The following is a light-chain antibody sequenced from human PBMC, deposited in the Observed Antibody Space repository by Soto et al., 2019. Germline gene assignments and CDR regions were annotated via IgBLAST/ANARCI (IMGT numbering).Light chain of an antibody. CDR3: QRQKT. J-gene: IGKJ1*01. Sequence: EIVITQSPAILFGFPGERATLSCRASQSVSSNLAWYQQKPGQAPRLLIYGASTRATGIPARFSGSGSGTEFTLTISSLQSEDFAVYDCQRQKTFGQGTKVDVK. CDR2: GAS. CDR1: QSVSSN. V-gene: IGKV3-15*01.